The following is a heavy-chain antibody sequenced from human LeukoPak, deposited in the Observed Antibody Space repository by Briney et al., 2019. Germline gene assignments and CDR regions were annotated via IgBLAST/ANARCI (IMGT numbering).Heavy chain of an antibody. CDR2: INHSGST. V-gene: IGHV4-34*01. D-gene: IGHD3/OR15-3a*01. J-gene: IGHJ3*02. CDR1: GGSFSGYY. CDR3: ASAVDLDAFDI. Sequence: PSETLSLTCAVYGGSFSGYYWSWIRQPPGKGLEWIGEINHSGSTNYNPSLKSRVTISVDTSKNQFSLKLSSVTAADTAVYYCASAVDLDAFDIWGQGTMVTVSS.